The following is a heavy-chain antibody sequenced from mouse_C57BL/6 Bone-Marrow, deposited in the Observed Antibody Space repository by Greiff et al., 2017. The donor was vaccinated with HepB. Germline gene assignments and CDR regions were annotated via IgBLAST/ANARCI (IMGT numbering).Heavy chain of an antibody. CDR3: ARYDYGRDY. D-gene: IGHD2-4*01. Sequence: VQLKQPGAELVMPGASVKLSCKASGYTFTSYWMHWVKQRPGQGLEWIGEIDPSDSYTNYNQKFKGKSTLTVDKSSSTAYMQLSSLTSEDSAVYYCARYDYGRDYWGQGTSVTVSS. V-gene: IGHV1-69*01. CDR2: IDPSDSYT. J-gene: IGHJ4*01. CDR1: GYTFTSYW.